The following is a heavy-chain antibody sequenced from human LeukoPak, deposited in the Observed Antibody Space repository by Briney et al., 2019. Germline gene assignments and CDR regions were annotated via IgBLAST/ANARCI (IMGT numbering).Heavy chain of an antibody. D-gene: IGHD5-18*01. CDR3: GRIDMDTAPVRHKWFDP. V-gene: IGHV4-38-2*02. CDR1: GYSISSGYY. CDR2: IYYSGST. J-gene: IGHJ5*02. Sequence: SETLSLTCTVSGYSISSGYYWGWIRQPPGKGLEWIGSIYYSGSTYYNPSLRSRFTISVDTSKNQFSLKLTSVTAADTAVYYCGRIDMDTAPVRHKWFDPWGQGTLVTVSS.